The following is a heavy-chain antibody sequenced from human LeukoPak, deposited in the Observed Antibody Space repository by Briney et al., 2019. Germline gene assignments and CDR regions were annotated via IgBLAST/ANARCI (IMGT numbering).Heavy chain of an antibody. V-gene: IGHV3-7*03. Sequence: RSGGSLRLSCAASGFTFSSYWMSWVRQAPGKGLEWVANIKQDGSEKYYVDSVKGRFTISRDNAKNSLYLQMNSLRAEDTAVYYCARGNYSGKYWGRYYFDYWGQGTLVTVSS. J-gene: IGHJ4*02. D-gene: IGHD1-26*01. CDR2: IKQDGSEK. CDR3: ARGNYSGKYWGRYYFDY. CDR1: GFTFSSYW.